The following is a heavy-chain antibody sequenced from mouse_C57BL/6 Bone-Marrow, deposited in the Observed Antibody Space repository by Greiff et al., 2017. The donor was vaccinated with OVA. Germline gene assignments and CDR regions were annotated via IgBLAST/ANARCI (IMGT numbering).Heavy chain of an antibody. J-gene: IGHJ3*01. CDR3: ARIYYDYESPAWFAY. Sequence: VQLQQSGPGLVQPSQSLSITCTVSGFSLTSYGVHWVRQSPGKGLEWLGVIWSGGSTDYNAAFISRLSISKDNSKSQVFFKMNSLQADDTAIYYCARIYYDYESPAWFAYWGQGTLVTVSA. CDR2: IWSGGST. D-gene: IGHD2-4*01. V-gene: IGHV2-2*01. CDR1: GFSLTSYG.